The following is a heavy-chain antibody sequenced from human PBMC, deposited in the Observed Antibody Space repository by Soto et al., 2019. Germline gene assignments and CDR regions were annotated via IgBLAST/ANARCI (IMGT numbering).Heavy chain of an antibody. J-gene: IGHJ6*02. CDR1: GFTFSNAW. V-gene: IGHV3-15*01. CDR3: TTGPLRFLEWLFIGMDV. Sequence: PGGSLRPSCAASGFTFSNAWMSWVRQAPGKGLEWVGRIKSKTDGGTTDYAAPVKGRFTISRDDSKNTLYLQMNSLKTEDTAVYYCTTGPLRFLEWLFIGMDVWGQGTTVTVSS. CDR2: IKSKTDGGTT. D-gene: IGHD3-3*01.